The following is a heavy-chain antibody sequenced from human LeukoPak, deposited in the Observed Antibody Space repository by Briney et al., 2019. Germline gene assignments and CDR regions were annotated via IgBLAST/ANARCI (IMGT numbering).Heavy chain of an antibody. CDR3: ASGGDDYGDYLVDY. V-gene: IGHV3-23*01. CDR1: GFTFSGYG. Sequence: GGTLRLSCAASGFTFSGYGMSWVRQAPGKGLEWVSAISGSGGSTYYADSVKGRFTISRDNAKNSLYLQMNSLRAEDTAVYYCASGGDDYGDYLVDYWGQGTLVTVSS. D-gene: IGHD4-17*01. J-gene: IGHJ4*02. CDR2: ISGSGGST.